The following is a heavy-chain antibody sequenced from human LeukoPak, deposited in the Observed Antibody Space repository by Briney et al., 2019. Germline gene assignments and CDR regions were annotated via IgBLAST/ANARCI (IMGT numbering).Heavy chain of an antibody. CDR1: GYTFTSYG. D-gene: IGHD3-22*01. CDR3: SRDTDYSSGYYLDY. CDR2: ISAYNGNT. Sequence: GASVKVSCKASGYTFTSYGISWVRQAPGQGLEWMGWISAYNGNTKYSQKVQGRVTMTTDTSTSTAYMELRSLRSDDTAVYYCSRDTDYSSGYYLDYWGQGTLVTVSS. V-gene: IGHV1-18*01. J-gene: IGHJ4*02.